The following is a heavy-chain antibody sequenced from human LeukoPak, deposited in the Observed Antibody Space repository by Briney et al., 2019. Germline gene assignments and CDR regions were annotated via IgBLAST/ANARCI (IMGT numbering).Heavy chain of an antibody. D-gene: IGHD3-10*01. Sequence: PGGSLRLSCAASGFTFSNYWMSWVRQAPGKGLEWVSSISSSSSYIYYADSVKGRFTISRDNAKNSLYLQMNSLRAEDTAVYYCARTGSSGSYYHNWFDPWGQGTLVTVSS. CDR1: GFTFSNYW. V-gene: IGHV3-21*01. J-gene: IGHJ5*02. CDR3: ARTGSSGSYYHNWFDP. CDR2: ISSSSSYI.